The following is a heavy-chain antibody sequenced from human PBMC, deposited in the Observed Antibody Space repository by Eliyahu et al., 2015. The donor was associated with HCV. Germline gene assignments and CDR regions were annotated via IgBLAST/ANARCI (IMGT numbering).Heavy chain of an antibody. CDR1: GFTFSSXA. CDR3: ARRYSNYILGHWYFDL. D-gene: IGHD4-11*01. J-gene: IGHJ2*01. Sequence: EVQLLESGGGLVQPGGSLRLSCXASGFTFSSXAMSWVRQAPGKGLGWVSAISGSGGSTYYADSVKGRFTISRDNSKNTLYLQMNSLRAEDTAVYYCARRYSNYILGHWYFDLWGRGTLVTVSS. CDR2: ISGSGGST. V-gene: IGHV3-23*01.